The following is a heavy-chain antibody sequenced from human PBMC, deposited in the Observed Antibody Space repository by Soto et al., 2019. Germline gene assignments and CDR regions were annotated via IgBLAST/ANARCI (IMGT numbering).Heavy chain of an antibody. CDR3: TTEIYPMSLVDIFDI. CDR1: GFTFTNTW. CDR2: IKRNADGATT. D-gene: IGHD3-9*01. V-gene: IGHV3-15*07. Sequence: EDQLVESGGGLVKPGGSLRLSCAASGFTFTNTWLNWVRQAPGKGLEWVGRIKRNADGATTDYAPSVTGRFTISRDDSQNTLSLQMNSLKVEDSAVYFCTTEIYPMSLVDIFDIWGQGTRVTVSS. J-gene: IGHJ3*02.